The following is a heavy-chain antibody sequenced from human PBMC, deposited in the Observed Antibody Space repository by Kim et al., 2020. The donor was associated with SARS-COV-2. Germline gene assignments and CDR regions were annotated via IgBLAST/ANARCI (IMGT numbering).Heavy chain of an antibody. Sequence: SVKGRFTISRDNSKNTVYLQMNSLTAEDTAVYFCAKNLHLAATGTGPYDSWGQGTLVTVSS. J-gene: IGHJ4*02. CDR3: AKNLHLAATGTGPYDS. D-gene: IGHD6-13*01. V-gene: IGHV3-23*01.